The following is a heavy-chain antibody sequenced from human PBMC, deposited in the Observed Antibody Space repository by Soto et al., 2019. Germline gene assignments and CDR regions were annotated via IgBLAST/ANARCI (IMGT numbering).Heavy chain of an antibody. J-gene: IGHJ6*02. CDR1: GGTFSSYV. CDR3: AREKEVVVAAGLYYYYGMDV. CDR2: IIPIFGTA. V-gene: IGHV1-69*13. Sequence: SVKVSCKASGGTFSSYVISWVRQAPGQGLEWMGGIIPIFGTANYAQKFQGRVTITADESTSTAYMELSSLRSEDTAVYYCAREKEVVVAAGLYYYYGMDVWGQGTTVTVSS. D-gene: IGHD2-15*01.